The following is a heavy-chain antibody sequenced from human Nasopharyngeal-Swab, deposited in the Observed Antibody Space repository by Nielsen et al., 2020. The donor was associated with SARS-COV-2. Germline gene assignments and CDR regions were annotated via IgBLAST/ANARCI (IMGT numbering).Heavy chain of an antibody. J-gene: IGHJ4*02. CDR3: ARAVVWVGAAPSAVWGYFDY. CDR2: IYYSGST. V-gene: IGHV4-30-4*01. Sequence: RQAPGKSLEWIGYIYYSGSTYYNPSLKSRVTISVDTSKNQFSLKLSSVTAADTAVYYCARAVVWVGAAPSAVWGYFDYWGQGTLVTVSS. D-gene: IGHD2-15*01.